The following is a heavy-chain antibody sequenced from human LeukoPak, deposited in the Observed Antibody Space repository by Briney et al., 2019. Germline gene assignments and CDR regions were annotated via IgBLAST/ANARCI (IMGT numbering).Heavy chain of an antibody. J-gene: IGHJ6*03. V-gene: IGHV3-11*04. CDR1: GFTFSDYY. CDR2: ISSSGSTI. Sequence: GGSLRLSCAASGFTFSDYYMSWIRQAPGKGLEWVSYISSSGSTIYYADSVKGRFTISRDNSKNTLYLQMNSLRAEDTAVYYCAKVQDRYYMDVWGKGTTVTVSS. CDR3: AKVQDRYYMDV.